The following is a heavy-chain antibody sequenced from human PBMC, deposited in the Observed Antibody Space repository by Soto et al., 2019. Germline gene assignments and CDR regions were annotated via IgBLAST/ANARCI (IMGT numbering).Heavy chain of an antibody. D-gene: IGHD5-12*01. J-gene: IGHJ4*02. Sequence: QVQLVQSGAEVKKPGSSVKVSCKASGGTLSSYTISWVRQAPGQGLEWMGRIIPILGIANYAQKFQGSVTITASKSTSKAYMELSSLRSEDTAVYYCASEVRGYSGYYLDYGGQGTVVTVSS. CDR1: GGTLSSYT. CDR2: IIPILGIA. V-gene: IGHV1-69*02. CDR3: ASEVRGYSGYYLDY.